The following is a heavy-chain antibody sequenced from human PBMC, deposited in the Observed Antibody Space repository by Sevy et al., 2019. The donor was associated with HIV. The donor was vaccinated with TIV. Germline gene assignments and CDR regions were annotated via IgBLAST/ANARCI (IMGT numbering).Heavy chain of an antibody. J-gene: IGHJ4*02. CDR3: TKESLRGTYIRGDFDH. Sequence: GGSLRLSCSAFGFAFQTFGMHWVRQAPGKGPEWVAVISSDGINHNYADAVKGRFTISRDNSKKPVFLQMNSLRPNDTAVYFCTKESLRGTYIRGDFDHWGQGTLVTVSS. CDR2: ISSDGINH. CDR1: GFAFQTFG. V-gene: IGHV3-33*03. D-gene: IGHD3-10*02.